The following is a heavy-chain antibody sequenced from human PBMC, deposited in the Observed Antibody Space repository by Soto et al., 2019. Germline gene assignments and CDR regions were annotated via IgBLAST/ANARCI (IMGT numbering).Heavy chain of an antibody. CDR3: ANLVVTAIEWDY. CDR1: GFTFSSYA. D-gene: IGHD2-21*02. CDR2: ISGSGGST. V-gene: IGHV3-23*01. J-gene: IGHJ4*02. Sequence: VGSLRLSCAASGFTFSSYAMSWVRQAPGKGLEWVSAISGSGGSTYYADSVKGRFTISRDNSKNTLYLQMNSLRAEDTAVYYCANLVVTAIEWDYWGQGTLVTVSS.